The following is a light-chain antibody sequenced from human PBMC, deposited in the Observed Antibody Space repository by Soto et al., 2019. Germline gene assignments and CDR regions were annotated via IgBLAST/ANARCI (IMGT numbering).Light chain of an antibody. CDR1: QSVSSN. J-gene: IGKJ5*01. V-gene: IGKV3-15*01. Sequence: EIVMTQSPATLSVSPGERATLSCRASQSVSSNLAWYQQKPGQAPRLLISGASTRATGIPARFSGSGSGTEFTLTISSLQSEDFAVYFCQQRARWVTFGQGTRLEIK. CDR3: QQRARWVT. CDR2: GAS.